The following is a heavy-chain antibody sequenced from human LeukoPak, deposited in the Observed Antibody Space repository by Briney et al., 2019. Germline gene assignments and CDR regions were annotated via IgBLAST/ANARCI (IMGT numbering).Heavy chain of an antibody. CDR2: IYSDGST. V-gene: IGHV3-53*01. D-gene: IGHD1-26*01. J-gene: IGHJ4*02. Sequence: GGSLRLSCAASGFTVRTDYMTWVRRAPGKGLEWVSIIYSDGSTYYADSVRGRFSTSRDNSKNTVYLQMNSLRAEDTAVYYCTRSVSGSYPIVHWGQGTLVTVSS. CDR3: TRSVSGSYPIVH. CDR1: GFTVRTDY.